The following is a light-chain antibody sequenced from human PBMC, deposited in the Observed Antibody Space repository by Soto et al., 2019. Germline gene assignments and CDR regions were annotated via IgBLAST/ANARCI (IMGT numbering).Light chain of an antibody. CDR2: DAS. CDR3: QQYNSYPFT. J-gene: IGKJ3*01. CDR1: QSISSW. Sequence: DIPMTQSPSTLSASVGDRVTITCRASQSISSWLAWYQQKPGKAPKLLIYDASSLESGVPSRFSGSGSGTEFTPTISSLQPDDFATYYCQQYNSYPFTFGPGTKVDIK. V-gene: IGKV1-5*01.